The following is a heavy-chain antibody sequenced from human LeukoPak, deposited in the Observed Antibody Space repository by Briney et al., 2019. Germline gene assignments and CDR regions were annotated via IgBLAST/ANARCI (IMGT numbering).Heavy chain of an antibody. J-gene: IGHJ6*02. Sequence: ASVKVSCKVSGYTLTELSMHWVRQAPGKGLERMGGFDPEDGETIYAQKFQGRVTMTEDTSTDTAYMELSSLRSEDTAVYYCATWRCSGGSCYSLPYYYGMDVWGQGTTVTVSS. CDR2: FDPEDGET. CDR1: GYTLTELS. CDR3: ATWRCSGGSCYSLPYYYGMDV. D-gene: IGHD2-15*01. V-gene: IGHV1-24*01.